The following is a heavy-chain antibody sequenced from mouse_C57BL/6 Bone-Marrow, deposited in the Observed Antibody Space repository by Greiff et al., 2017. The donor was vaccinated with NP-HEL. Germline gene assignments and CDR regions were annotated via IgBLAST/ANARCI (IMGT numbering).Heavy chain of an antibody. CDR2: IYPRSGNT. CDR3: ARIGNYGSTYAMDY. CDR1: GYTFTSYG. V-gene: IGHV1-81*01. Sequence: VKLQESGAELARPGASVKLSCKASGYTFTSYGISWVKQRTGQGLEWIGEIYPRSGNTYYNEKFKGKATLTADKSSSTAYMELRSLTSEDSAVYFCARIGNYGSTYAMDYWGQGTSVTVSS. D-gene: IGHD1-1*01. J-gene: IGHJ4*01.